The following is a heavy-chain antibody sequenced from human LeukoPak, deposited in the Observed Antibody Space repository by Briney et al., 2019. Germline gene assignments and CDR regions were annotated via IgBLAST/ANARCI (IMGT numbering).Heavy chain of an antibody. CDR3: TREKEAYNFGLAYYYYYMDV. D-gene: IGHD5-18*01. CDR2: IGSGAKSYAT. V-gene: IGHV3-73*01. J-gene: IGHJ6*03. CDR1: GSTFRGSA. Sequence: GGSLRLSCAASGSTFRGSAMHWVRQAPGKGLEWVGQIGSGAKSYATAYAASVKGRFTISRDDSKNTAYLQMNSLQTEDTAVYYCTREKEAYNFGLAYYYYYMDVWGKGTTVTVSS.